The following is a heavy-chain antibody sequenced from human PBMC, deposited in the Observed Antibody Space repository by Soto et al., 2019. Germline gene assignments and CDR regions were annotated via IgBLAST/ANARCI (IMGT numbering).Heavy chain of an antibody. J-gene: IGHJ4*02. CDR2: ISGSGGST. CDR3: AKEVTEARSRYYFDY. D-gene: IGHD6-6*01. CDR1: GLTFSSYA. V-gene: IGHV3-23*01. Sequence: XGSLRLSCAASGLTFSSYATSWVRQAPGKGLEWVSAISGSGGSTYYADSVKGRFTISRDNSKNTLYLQMNSLRAEDTAVYYCAKEVTEARSRYYFDYWGQGTLVTVSS.